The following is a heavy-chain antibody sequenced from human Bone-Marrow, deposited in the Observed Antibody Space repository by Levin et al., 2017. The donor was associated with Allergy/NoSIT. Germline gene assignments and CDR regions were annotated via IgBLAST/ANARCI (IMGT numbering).Heavy chain of an antibody. CDR3: ARLPYGSTFAHFDY. D-gene: IGHD6-13*01. J-gene: IGHJ4*02. V-gene: IGHV1-2*06. Sequence: GASVKVSCKGSGYTFTGHFIHWVRQAPGQGLEWMGRNNPNSGGTEYAHKFQGRVTMTMDTSISTAYMELSRLRSDDTAVYFCARLPYGSTFAHFDYWGQGTLVTVSS. CDR2: NNPNSGGT. CDR1: GYTFTGHF.